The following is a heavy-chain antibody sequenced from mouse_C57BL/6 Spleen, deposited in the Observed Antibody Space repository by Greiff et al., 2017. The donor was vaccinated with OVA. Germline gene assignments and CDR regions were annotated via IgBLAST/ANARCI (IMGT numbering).Heavy chain of an antibody. V-gene: IGHV3-1*01. CDR3: ARSPWAYYAMDY. D-gene: IGHD4-1*01. Sequence: EVKLVESGPGMVKPSQSLSLTCTVTGYSITSGYDWHWIRHFPGNKLEWMGYISYSGSTNYNPSLKSRISITHDTSKNHFFLKLNSVTTEDTATYYCARSPWAYYAMDYWGQGTSVTVSS. J-gene: IGHJ4*01. CDR2: ISYSGST. CDR1: GYSITSGYD.